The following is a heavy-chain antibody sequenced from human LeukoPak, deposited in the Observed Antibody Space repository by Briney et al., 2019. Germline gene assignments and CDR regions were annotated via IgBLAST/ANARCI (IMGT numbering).Heavy chain of an antibody. CDR3: ARGDDSGYYDYFDY. CDR1: GFTVDSNY. Sequence: GGSLRLSCAASGFTVDSNYLSWVRQAPGKGLEGVSTIYTGGNTYYAASVKGRFTISRDFSKNTVFLHMNSLRAEDTAMYYCARGDDSGYYDYFDYWGKGARSPSPQ. CDR2: IYTGGNT. V-gene: IGHV3-53*01. D-gene: IGHD3-22*01. J-gene: IGHJ4*02.